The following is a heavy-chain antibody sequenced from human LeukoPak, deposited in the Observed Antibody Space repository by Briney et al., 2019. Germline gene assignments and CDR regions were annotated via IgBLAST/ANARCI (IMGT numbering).Heavy chain of an antibody. Sequence: AETLSLTCTVSGGSISSYYGSWIRQPPGKGREGIGYIYYSGSTNYNPSLKSRVTISVDTSKNQFPLKLSSVTAADTAVYYCARYTPSGDDGDDFDYWGQGTLVTVSS. D-gene: IGHD4-17*01. J-gene: IGHJ4*02. V-gene: IGHV4-59*01. CDR2: IYYSGST. CDR3: ARYTPSGDDGDDFDY. CDR1: GGSISSYY.